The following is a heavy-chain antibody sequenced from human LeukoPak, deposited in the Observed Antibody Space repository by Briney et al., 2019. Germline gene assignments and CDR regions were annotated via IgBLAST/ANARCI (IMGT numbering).Heavy chain of an antibody. V-gene: IGHV4-34*01. Sequence: SETLSLTCAVYGGSFSGYYWSWIRQPPGKGLEWIGEINHSGSTNYNPSLKSRVTISVDTSKNQFSLKLSSVTAADTAVYYCARQSPDAFDIWGQGTMVTVSS. CDR3: ARQSPDAFDI. CDR1: GGSFSGYY. CDR2: INHSGST. J-gene: IGHJ3*02. D-gene: IGHD1-14*01.